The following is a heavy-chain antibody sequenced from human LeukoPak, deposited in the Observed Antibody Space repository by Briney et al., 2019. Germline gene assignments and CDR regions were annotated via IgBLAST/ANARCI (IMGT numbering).Heavy chain of an antibody. V-gene: IGHV6-1*01. CDR2: TYYRSKWHY. CDR3: AGVINVDVFDI. J-gene: IGHJ3*02. CDR1: GDSVSSNSVA. Sequence: SQTLSLTCAISGDSVSSNSVAWNWIRQSPSRGLEWLGRTYYRSKWHYDYALSVKSRTTINPDTSKNQFSLQLNSVTPEDTAVYSCAGVINVDVFDIWGQGTMVTVSS.